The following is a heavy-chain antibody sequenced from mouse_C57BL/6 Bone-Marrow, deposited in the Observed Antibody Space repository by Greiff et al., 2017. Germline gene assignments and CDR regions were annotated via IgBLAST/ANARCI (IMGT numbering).Heavy chain of an antibody. D-gene: IGHD3-2*02. J-gene: IGHJ2*01. V-gene: IGHV14-4*01. CDR3: TKAYYFDY. Sequence: VQLQQSGAELVRPGASVKLSCTASGFNIKDDYMHWVKQRPEQGLERIGWIDPENGDTEYASKFQGKATITADTSSNTAYLQLSSLTSEDTAVYYCTKAYYFDYWGQGTTLTVSS. CDR1: GFNIKDDY. CDR2: IDPENGDT.